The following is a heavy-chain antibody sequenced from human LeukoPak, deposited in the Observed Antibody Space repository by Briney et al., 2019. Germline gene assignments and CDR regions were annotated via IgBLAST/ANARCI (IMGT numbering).Heavy chain of an antibody. Sequence: GGSLRLSCAASGFTFSSYEMNWVRQAPGKGLEWVSYISSSSNTMYYAASVKGRFTISRDNAKNSLYLQMNSLRDEDTAVYYCARAFDYWGQGTLVAVSS. CDR2: ISSSSNTM. CDR3: ARAFDY. CDR1: GFTFSSYE. V-gene: IGHV3-48*03. J-gene: IGHJ4*02.